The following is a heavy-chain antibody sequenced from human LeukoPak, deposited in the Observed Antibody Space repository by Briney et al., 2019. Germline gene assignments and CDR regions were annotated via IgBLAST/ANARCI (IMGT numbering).Heavy chain of an antibody. Sequence: ASVKVSCKASGYTLISYGISWVRQAPGQGLEWMAWISAYNGKTNYAQKFQGRGTMTTDRSTSTAYMELRSLTSDDTAVYYCARSDVWGELHLDYWGQGTLVTVSP. CDR1: GYTLISYG. CDR3: ARSDVWGELHLDY. J-gene: IGHJ4*02. V-gene: IGHV1-18*01. D-gene: IGHD3-16*01. CDR2: ISAYNGKT.